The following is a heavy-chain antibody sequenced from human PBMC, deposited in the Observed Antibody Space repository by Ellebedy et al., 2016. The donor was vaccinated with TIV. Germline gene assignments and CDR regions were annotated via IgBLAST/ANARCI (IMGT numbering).Heavy chain of an antibody. D-gene: IGHD3-3*02. Sequence: PGGSLRLSCAASGFTFSSYGMHWVRQAPGKGLEWVAVIWNDGSNKYYADSVKGRFTISRDNSKNTLYLQMNSLSADDKAVYYCARQAYISHYYYGMDVWGQGTAVTVSS. CDR2: IWNDGSNK. V-gene: IGHV3-33*01. J-gene: IGHJ6*02. CDR1: GFTFSSYG. CDR3: ARQAYISHYYYGMDV.